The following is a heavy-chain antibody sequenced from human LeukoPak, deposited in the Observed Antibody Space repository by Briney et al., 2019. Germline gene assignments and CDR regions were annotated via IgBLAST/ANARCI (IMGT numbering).Heavy chain of an antibody. V-gene: IGHV3-7*01. CDR3: ARDKIEGPTKLDY. CDR2: IKQDESEK. CDR1: RFTFSSYW. Sequence: PGGSLRLSCAASRFTFSSYWMSWVRQAPGKGLEWVANIKQDESEKYYVDSLKGRFTISRDNAKNSLYLQMNSLRAEHTAVYYCARDKIEGPTKLDYWGQGILVTVSS. J-gene: IGHJ4*02. D-gene: IGHD1-1*01.